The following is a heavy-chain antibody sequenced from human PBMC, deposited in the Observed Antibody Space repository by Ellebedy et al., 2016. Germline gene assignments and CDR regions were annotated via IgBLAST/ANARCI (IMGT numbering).Heavy chain of an antibody. V-gene: IGHV3-30*09. CDR2: ISSDGGIQ. D-gene: IGHD2-2*01. CDR1: GFTFSSYS. Sequence: GESLKISCEASGFTFSSYSLHWLRQAPGKRLEWVAVISSDGGIQDFVHSVRGRFAISRDNSKSTLYLQMNNLRPEDTSVYFCAREPAITYWYFDPWGRGTRVTVSP. J-gene: IGHJ2*01. CDR3: AREPAITYWYFDP.